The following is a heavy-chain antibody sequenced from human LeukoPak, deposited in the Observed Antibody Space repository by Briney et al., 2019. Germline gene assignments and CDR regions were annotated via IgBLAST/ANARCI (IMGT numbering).Heavy chain of an antibody. CDR1: GFTFSSYG. CDR3: AKNMVRGVIMSSSFDY. V-gene: IGHV3-23*01. D-gene: IGHD3-10*01. J-gene: IGHJ4*02. Sequence: PGGSLRLSCAASGFTFSSYGLGWVRQAPGKGLEWVSAISASGGSTYYADSVKGRFTISRDNSKNPLYLQMNSLRAEDTAVYYCAKNMVRGVIMSSSFDYWGQGTLVTVSS. CDR2: ISASGGST.